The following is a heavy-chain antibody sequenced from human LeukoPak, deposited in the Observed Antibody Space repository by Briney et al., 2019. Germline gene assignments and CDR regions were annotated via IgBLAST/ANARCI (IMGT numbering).Heavy chain of an antibody. CDR1: GGSISSSSYY. Sequence: SETLSLTCTVSGGSISSSSYYWRWIRQPPGRGLEWIGSIYYSGSTYYNPSLKSRVTISIDTSKNQFSLKLSSVSAADTAVYYCARRRYYYDSSGSDFDYWGQGTLVTVSS. J-gene: IGHJ4*02. V-gene: IGHV4-39*01. CDR3: ARRRYYYDSSGSDFDY. CDR2: IYYSGST. D-gene: IGHD3-22*01.